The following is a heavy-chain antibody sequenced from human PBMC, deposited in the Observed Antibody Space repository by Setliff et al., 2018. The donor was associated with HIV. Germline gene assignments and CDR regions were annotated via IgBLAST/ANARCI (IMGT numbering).Heavy chain of an antibody. CDR3: ARRASTAEVFDY. J-gene: IGHJ4*02. V-gene: IGHV1-3*01. D-gene: IGHD1-1*01. CDR1: GYTFINYD. CDR2: ISVGNGDS. Sequence: GASVKVSCKASGYTFINYDIHWVRQAPGQRPEWMGRISVGNGDSKYSRASQDRVSITKDTSANTAYMELRSLGSDDTAVYFCARRASTAEVFDYWGQGTLVTVSS.